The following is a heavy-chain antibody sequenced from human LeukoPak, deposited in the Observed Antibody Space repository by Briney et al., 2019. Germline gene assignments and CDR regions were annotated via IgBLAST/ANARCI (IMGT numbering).Heavy chain of an antibody. Sequence: GGSLRLSCTASGFSFSTYSMNWVRQAPGKGLEWVSYIVGSSSNIYYADSVRGRFTISRDNAKNSLYLQMDSLRAEDTAVYYCATDSPETAAFDYWGQGTLVTVSS. V-gene: IGHV3-48*04. CDR2: IVGSSSNI. CDR1: GFSFSTYS. CDR3: ATDSPETAAFDY. J-gene: IGHJ4*02. D-gene: IGHD1-1*01.